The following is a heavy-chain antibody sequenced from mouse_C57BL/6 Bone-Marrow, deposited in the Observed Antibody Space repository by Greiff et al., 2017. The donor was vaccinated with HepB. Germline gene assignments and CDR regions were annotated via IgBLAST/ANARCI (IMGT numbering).Heavy chain of an antibody. V-gene: IGHV1-72*01. CDR2: IDPNSGVT. Sequence: QVQLQQSGAELVKPGASVKLSCKASGYTFTSYWMHWVKQRPGRGLEWIGRIDPNSGVTKYNEKFKSKATLTVDKPSSTAYMQLSSLTSEDSAVYYCARRITTVVPDWYFDVWGTGTTVTVSS. CDR1: GYTFTSYW. D-gene: IGHD1-1*01. CDR3: ARRITTVVPDWYFDV. J-gene: IGHJ1*03.